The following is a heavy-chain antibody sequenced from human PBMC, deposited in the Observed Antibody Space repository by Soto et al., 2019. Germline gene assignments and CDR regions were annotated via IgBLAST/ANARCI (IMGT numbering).Heavy chain of an antibody. CDR3: ARDQYPYYDYFWGSYRQTYYYYGMDV. Sequence: ASVKVSCKASGYTFTGYYMHWVRQAPGQGLEWMGWINPNSGGTNYAQKFQGWVTMTRDTSISTAYMELSRLRSDDTAVYYCARDQYPYYDYFWGSYRQTYYYYGMDVWCQGTTVTVSS. D-gene: IGHD3-16*02. CDR2: INPNSGGT. V-gene: IGHV1-2*04. J-gene: IGHJ6*02. CDR1: GYTFTGYY.